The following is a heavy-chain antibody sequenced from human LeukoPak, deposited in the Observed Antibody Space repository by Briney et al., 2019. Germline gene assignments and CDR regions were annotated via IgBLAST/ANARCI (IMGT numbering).Heavy chain of an antibody. J-gene: IGHJ4*02. V-gene: IGHV4-4*07. CDR2: IYTSGST. Sequence: PSETLSLTCTVSGGSISSCYWSWIRQPAGKGLEWIGRIYTSGSTNYNPSLKSRVTMSVDTSKNQFSLKLSSVTAADTAVYYCARSPGGGSSGYYYRTTYFDYWGQGTLVTVSS. D-gene: IGHD3-22*01. CDR1: GGSISSCY. CDR3: ARSPGGGSSGYYYRTTYFDY.